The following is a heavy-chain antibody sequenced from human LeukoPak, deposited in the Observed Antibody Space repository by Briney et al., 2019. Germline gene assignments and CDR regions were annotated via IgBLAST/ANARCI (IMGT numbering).Heavy chain of an antibody. J-gene: IGHJ3*02. CDR3: ARVDSSSHDAFDI. CDR2: MNPNSGNT. D-gene: IGHD6-6*01. Sequence: ASVKVSCKASGGTFSSYAISWVRQTPGQGLEWMGWMNPNSGNTGYAQKFQGRVTITRNTSISTAYMELSSLRSEDTAVYYCARVDSSSHDAFDIWGQGTMVTVSS. CDR1: GGTFSSYA. V-gene: IGHV1-8*03.